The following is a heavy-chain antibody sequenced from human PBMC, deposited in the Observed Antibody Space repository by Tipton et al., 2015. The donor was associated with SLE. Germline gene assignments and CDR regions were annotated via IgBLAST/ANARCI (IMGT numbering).Heavy chain of an antibody. J-gene: IGHJ4*02. CDR3: AKDAPSTSGWYFDY. D-gene: IGHD6-19*01. CDR1: GFTFSTNA. CDR2: ISGSGSST. V-gene: IGHV3-23*01. Sequence: SLRLSCAASGFTFSTNAMSWVRQAPVKGLEWVSAISGSGSSTYYADSVQGRFTISRDNSKNTLSLQMNSLRAEDTAVYYCAKDAPSTSGWYFDYWGQGTLVTVSS.